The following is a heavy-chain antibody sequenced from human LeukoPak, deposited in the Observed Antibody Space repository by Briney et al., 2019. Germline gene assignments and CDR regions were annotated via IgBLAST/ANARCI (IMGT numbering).Heavy chain of an antibody. CDR3: ARGQDSSGWYGTLNY. CDR1: GGSFSGYY. Sequence: KASETLSLTRAVYGGSFSGYYWTWIRQPPGKGLEWIGEINHSGSTNYNPSLKSRVTISVDTSKNQFSLKLSSVTAADTAVYYCARGQDSSGWYGTLNYWGQGTLVTVSS. CDR2: INHSGST. J-gene: IGHJ4*02. D-gene: IGHD6-19*01. V-gene: IGHV4-34*01.